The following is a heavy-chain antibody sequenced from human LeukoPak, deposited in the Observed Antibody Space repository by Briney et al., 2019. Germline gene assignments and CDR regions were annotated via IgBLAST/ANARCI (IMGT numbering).Heavy chain of an antibody. D-gene: IGHD4-17*01. CDR3: ARDFRNGDFDC. CDR2: ISYDGSNK. CDR1: GFTFSSYT. J-gene: IGHJ4*02. Sequence: GGSLRLSCAASGFTFSSYTMHWVRQAPGKGLEWVAVISYDGSNKYFADSVKGRFTISRDDSKNTMYLQMSSLRGEDTAVYYCARDFRNGDFDCWGQGTLVTVSS. V-gene: IGHV3-30-3*01.